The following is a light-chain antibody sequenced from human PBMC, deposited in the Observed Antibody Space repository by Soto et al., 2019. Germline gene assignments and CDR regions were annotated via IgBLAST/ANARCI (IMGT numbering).Light chain of an antibody. CDR3: QQYGTSPYT. V-gene: IGKV3D-20*01. CDR2: DAS. Sequence: EIVLTQSPATLSLSPGERATLSCGASQSVSSSYLAWYQQKPGLAPRLLIYDASSRATGIPDRFSGRGSGTDFTLTISRLEPEDFALYYCQQYGTSPYTFGQGTKLEIK. J-gene: IGKJ2*01. CDR1: QSVSSSY.